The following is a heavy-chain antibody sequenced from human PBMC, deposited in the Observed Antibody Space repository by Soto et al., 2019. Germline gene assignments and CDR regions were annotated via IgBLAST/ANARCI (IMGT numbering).Heavy chain of an antibody. D-gene: IGHD2-15*01. CDR1: GFTFSSYA. Sequence: EVQLLESGGGLVQPGGSLRLSCAASGFTFSSYAMSWVRQAPGKGLEWVSAISGSGGSTYYADSVKGRFTISRDNSKNTLYLQMNRLRAEDKAVYYCAKAVCSGGSCYSHYWGQGTLVTVSS. CDR2: ISGSGGST. CDR3: AKAVCSGGSCYSHY. V-gene: IGHV3-23*01. J-gene: IGHJ4*02.